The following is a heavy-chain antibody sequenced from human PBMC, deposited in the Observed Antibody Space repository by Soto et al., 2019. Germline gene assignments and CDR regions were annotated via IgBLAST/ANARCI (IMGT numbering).Heavy chain of an antibody. V-gene: IGHV3-23*01. J-gene: IGHJ4*02. CDR1: GFTFSSYA. Sequence: GGSLRLSCTASGFTFSSYAMNWVRQAPGKGLEWVSAISGSGGSTYYADSVKGRFTISRDNSKNTLYLQMNSLRAEDTAVYYCAKTGDSSGYYFGYWGQGTLVTVSS. D-gene: IGHD3-22*01. CDR3: AKTGDSSGYYFGY. CDR2: ISGSGGST.